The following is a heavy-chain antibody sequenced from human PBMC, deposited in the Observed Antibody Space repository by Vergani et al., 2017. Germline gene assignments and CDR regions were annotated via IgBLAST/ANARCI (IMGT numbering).Heavy chain of an antibody. Sequence: QVQLVQSGAEVKKPGASVKVSCKASGYTFTSYYMHWVRQAPGQGLEWMGIINPSGGSTSYAEKFQGRVTMTRDTYTSTVYMELSSLRSEDTAVYYCASSSLYCSSTSCYVGRDWFDPWGQGTLVTVSS. J-gene: IGHJ5*02. CDR2: INPSGGST. V-gene: IGHV1-46*01. CDR1: GYTFTSYY. D-gene: IGHD2-2*01. CDR3: ASSSLYCSSTSCYVGRDWFDP.